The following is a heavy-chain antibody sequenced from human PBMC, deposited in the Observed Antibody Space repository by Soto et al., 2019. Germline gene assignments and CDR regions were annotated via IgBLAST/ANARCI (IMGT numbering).Heavy chain of an antibody. CDR1: GDTFTTYG. CDR2: ISGHNDNT. D-gene: IGHD2-2*01. V-gene: IGHV1-18*01. Sequence: QVHLVQSGAEVKMPEASVKVSCKASGDTFTTYGISWVRQAPGQGLEWMAWISGHNDNTKYAQKFQGRVIMTADTSTSTAYMELRSLSSDDTAVYYCAREYCTSTSCYGVDYWGQGTLVTVSS. J-gene: IGHJ4*02. CDR3: AREYCTSTSCYGVDY.